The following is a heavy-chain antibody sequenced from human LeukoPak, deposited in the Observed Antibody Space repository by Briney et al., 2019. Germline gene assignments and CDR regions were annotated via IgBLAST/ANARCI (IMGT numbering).Heavy chain of an antibody. V-gene: IGHV3-23*01. CDR2: IGGSGGST. CDR3: AKGYYVDY. Sequence: GGSLRLSCAASGFTFSSFGMSWVRQAPGKGLEWVSVIGGSGGSTYYADSVKGRFTISRDNSKNTLYLQMNSLRAEDTAVYYCAKGYYVDYCGQGTLVTVSS. J-gene: IGHJ4*02. CDR1: GFTFSSFG.